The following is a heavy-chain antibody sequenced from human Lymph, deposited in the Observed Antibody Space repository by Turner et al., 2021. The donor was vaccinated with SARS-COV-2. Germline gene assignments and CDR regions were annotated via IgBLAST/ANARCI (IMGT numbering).Heavy chain of an antibody. J-gene: IGHJ4*02. CDR3: AKEGLSGRRLQFVPYFAY. V-gene: IGHV3-43*02. CDR2: ISGDGGST. D-gene: IGHD5-12*01. CDR1: GFTFDDYA. Sequence: EVQLVESGGGVVQPGGSLRLPCPASGFTFDDYAMHWVRQAPGKGLEWVSLISGDGGSTYYADSVKGRFTISRDDSKNSLYLQINSLRTEDTALYYCAKEGLSGRRLQFVPYFAYWGQGTLVSVSS.